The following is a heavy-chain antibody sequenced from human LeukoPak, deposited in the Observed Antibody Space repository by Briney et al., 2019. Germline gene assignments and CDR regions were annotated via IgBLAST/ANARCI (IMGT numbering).Heavy chain of an antibody. D-gene: IGHD1-26*01. CDR3: ARDEVGANLFDY. CDR1: GGSISSYY. J-gene: IGHJ4*02. V-gene: IGHV4-59*12. Sequence: PSETLSLTCTVSGGSISSYYWSWIRQPPGKGLEWIGYIYYSGSTNYNPSLKSQVTISVDRSKNQFSLKLSSVTAADTAVYYCARDEVGANLFDYWGQGTLVTVSS. CDR2: IYYSGST.